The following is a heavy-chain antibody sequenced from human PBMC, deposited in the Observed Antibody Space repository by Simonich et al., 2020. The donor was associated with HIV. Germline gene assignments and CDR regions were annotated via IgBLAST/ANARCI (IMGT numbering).Heavy chain of an antibody. J-gene: IGHJ4*02. Sequence: QVQLVESGGGVVQPGWSLRLSCAASGFTFSSYAMHWVRQAPGKGREWVAVISYDGSNKYYADSVKGRFTISRDNSKNTLYLQMNSLRAEDTAVYYCARESWGFDYWGQGTLVTVSS. V-gene: IGHV3-30*07. CDR1: GFTFSSYA. D-gene: IGHD3-16*01. CDR3: ARESWGFDY. CDR2: ISYDGSNK.